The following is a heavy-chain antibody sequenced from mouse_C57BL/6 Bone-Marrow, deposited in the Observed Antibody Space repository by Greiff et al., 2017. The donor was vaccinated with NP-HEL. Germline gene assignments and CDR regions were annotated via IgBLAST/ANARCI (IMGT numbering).Heavy chain of an antibody. J-gene: IGHJ4*01. CDR2: IYPRSGNT. Sequence: QVQLKESGAELARPGASVKLSCKASGYTFTSYGISWVKQRTGQGLEWIGEIYPRSGNTYYNEKFKGKATLTADKSSSTAYMELRSLTSEDSAVYFCARSIYYGSSAYAMDYWGQGTSVTVSS. CDR1: GYTFTSYG. V-gene: IGHV1-81*01. D-gene: IGHD1-1*01. CDR3: ARSIYYGSSAYAMDY.